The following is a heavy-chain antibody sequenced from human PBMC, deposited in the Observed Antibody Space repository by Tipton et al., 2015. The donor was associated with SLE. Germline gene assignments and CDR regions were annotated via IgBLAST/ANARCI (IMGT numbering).Heavy chain of an antibody. V-gene: IGHV4-39*07. CDR2: IYYRGSI. J-gene: IGHJ3*02. CDR3: ARDRSTWDDAFDI. Sequence: LRLSCTVSGGSISSSSYYWGWIRQPPGKGLAWIASIYYRGSIYFNPSLESRVTMSVDTSKNQFSLKLSPVTPEDTAVYYCARDRSTWDDAFDIWGQGTMVTVSS. CDR1: GGSISSSSYY. D-gene: IGHD1-26*01.